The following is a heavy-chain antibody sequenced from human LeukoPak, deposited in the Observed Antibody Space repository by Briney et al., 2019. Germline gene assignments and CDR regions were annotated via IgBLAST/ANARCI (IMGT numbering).Heavy chain of an antibody. CDR3: ARMGGSYLFRAFDI. V-gene: IGHV3-53*01. J-gene: IGHJ3*02. Sequence: GGSLRLSCAASGFTVSSNYMSWVRQAPGKGLEWVSVIYSGGSTYYADSVKGRFTISRDNSKNTLYLQMNSLRAEDTAVYYCARMGGSYLFRAFDIWGQGTMVTVSS. CDR2: IYSGGST. D-gene: IGHD1-26*01. CDR1: GFTVSSNY.